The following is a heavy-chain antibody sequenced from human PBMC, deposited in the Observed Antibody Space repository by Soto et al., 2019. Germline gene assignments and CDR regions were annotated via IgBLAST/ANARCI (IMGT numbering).Heavy chain of an antibody. D-gene: IGHD1-1*01. CDR3: TREGRNWKFAFDI. CDR2: ISAAGGTT. V-gene: IGHV3-30*03. J-gene: IGHJ3*02. Sequence: QVQLVESGGGVVEPGRSLRLSCDASGFTFSRHGMHWVRQAPGKGLEWVAVISAAGGTTYYADSVKGRFTISRDNSKNTLDLEMNSLRAEDTAVYYCTREGRNWKFAFDIWGQGSMVTVSS. CDR1: GFTFSRHG.